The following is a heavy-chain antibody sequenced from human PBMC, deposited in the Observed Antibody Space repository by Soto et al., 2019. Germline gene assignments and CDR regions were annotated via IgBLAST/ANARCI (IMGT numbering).Heavy chain of an antibody. CDR2: INQDGSEK. Sequence: EVQLVESGGGLVQPGGSLRLSCAASGFTFSSYWMSWVRQAPGKGLVWVANINQDGSEKYYVDSVKGRFTISRDNAKNSLDVQMTSLRVEDTAVYYCARGTYFDDSSGYFDYWGQGTLVTVSS. J-gene: IGHJ4*02. CDR1: GFTFSSYW. V-gene: IGHV3-7*01. D-gene: IGHD3-22*01. CDR3: ARGTYFDDSSGYFDY.